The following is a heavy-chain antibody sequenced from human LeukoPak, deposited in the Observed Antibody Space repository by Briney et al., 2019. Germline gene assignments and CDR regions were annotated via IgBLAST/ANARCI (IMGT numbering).Heavy chain of an antibody. CDR2: ISSSGSTI. Sequence: PGGSLRLSCAASGFTFSSYEMNWVRQAPGKGLEWVSYISSSGSTIYYADSVKGRFTISRDNAKNSLYLQMNSLRAEDTAVYYCARVGGYHYYYYYYMDVWGKGTTVTISS. J-gene: IGHJ6*03. CDR3: ARVGGYHYYYYYYMDV. D-gene: IGHD3-22*01. CDR1: GFTFSSYE. V-gene: IGHV3-48*03.